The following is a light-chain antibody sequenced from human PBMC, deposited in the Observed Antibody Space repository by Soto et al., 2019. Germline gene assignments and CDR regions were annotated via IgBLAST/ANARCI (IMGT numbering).Light chain of an antibody. Sequence: EVVVTPSPDTLSLSPGDTATLSCRASQSVSSSVAWYQHKPGQSPRLVVYSGDKRAPGIPPRFSGSGSGTDFTLTISSLESDDFAIYYCQQRYSWLRAFGPGTRWIS. CDR1: QSVSSS. V-gene: IGKV3-11*01. CDR3: QQRYSWLRA. J-gene: IGKJ1*01. CDR2: SGD.